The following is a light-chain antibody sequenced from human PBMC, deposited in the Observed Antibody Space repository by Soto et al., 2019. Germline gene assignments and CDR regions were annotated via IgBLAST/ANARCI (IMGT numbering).Light chain of an antibody. J-gene: IGKJ2*01. V-gene: IGKV3-15*01. CDR1: QSVSSN. CDR3: QQYNNWRYT. Sequence: EIEMTQSPATLSVSPGERATLSCRASQSVSSNLAWYQQKPGQAPRLLIYGASTRATGIPARFSGSGSGTEFTLTISSLQSEDFAVYYCQQYNNWRYTFGQGTKLEIK. CDR2: GAS.